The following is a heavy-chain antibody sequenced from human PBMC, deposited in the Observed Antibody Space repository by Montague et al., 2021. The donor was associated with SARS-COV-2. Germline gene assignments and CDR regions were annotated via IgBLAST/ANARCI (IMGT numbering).Heavy chain of an antibody. J-gene: IGHJ6*02. Sequence: SETLSLTCAVYGGSFSGYNLNWIRQPPGKGLERIGEINHSGSTNYNPSLKSRVTIAVDTSKNQVSLKLTSVTAADTAVFYCARSTVTNSPFGFSNKLRSRYNGMDVWGQGTRVTVSS. CDR2: INHSGST. D-gene: IGHD4-17*01. V-gene: IGHV4-34*01. CDR3: ARSTVTNSPFGFSNKLRSRYNGMDV. CDR1: GGSFSGYN.